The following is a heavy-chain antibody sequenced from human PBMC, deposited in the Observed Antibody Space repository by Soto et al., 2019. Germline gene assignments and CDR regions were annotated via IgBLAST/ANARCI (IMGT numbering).Heavy chain of an antibody. CDR1: GGSISSSSYY. J-gene: IGHJ6*02. D-gene: IGHD6-13*01. CDR3: ARQAAGAIDYYYYYGMDV. V-gene: IGHV4-39*01. CDR2: IYYSGST. Sequence: SETLSLTCTVSGGSISSSSYYWGWIRQPPGKGLEWIGSIYYSGSTYYNPSLKSRVTISVDTSKTQFSLKLSSVTAADTAVYYCARQAAGAIDYYYYYGMDVWGQVKTVT.